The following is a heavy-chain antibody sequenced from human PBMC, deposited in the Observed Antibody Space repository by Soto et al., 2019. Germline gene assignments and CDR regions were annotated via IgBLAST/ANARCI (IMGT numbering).Heavy chain of an antibody. D-gene: IGHD3-3*01. CDR1: GFTFSKAW. Sequence: EVQLVESGGGLVKPGGSLRLSCEASGFTFSKAWMSWVRPAPGKGLEWVGRLKGKSDGDTTDYAAPVKGRFTISRDESKNTLFLQMNNLKTDDTAVYYCTTVAYRLGLFGVILPDFWGQGTLVTVSS. V-gene: IGHV3-15*01. J-gene: IGHJ4*02. CDR2: LKGKSDGDTT. CDR3: TTVAYRLGLFGVILPDF.